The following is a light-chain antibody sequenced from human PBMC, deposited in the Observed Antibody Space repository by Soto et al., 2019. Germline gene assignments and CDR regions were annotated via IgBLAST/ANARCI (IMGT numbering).Light chain of an antibody. J-gene: IGLJ2*01. Sequence: QSVLTQPPSASGSPGQSVTISCTGTSSDVGAYIFVSWYQQHPGKAPKLMVYDVNRRPPGVPDRFFGSKSGNTASLTVSGLQAEDEADYYCAAWDDSLNGVVFGGGTKLTVL. CDR1: SSDVGAYIF. CDR3: AAWDDSLNGVV. CDR2: DVN. V-gene: IGLV2-8*01.